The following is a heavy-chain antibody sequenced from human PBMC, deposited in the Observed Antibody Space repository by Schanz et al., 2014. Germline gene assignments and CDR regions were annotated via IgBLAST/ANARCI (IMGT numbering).Heavy chain of an antibody. CDR3: ATTPQVENDPLTGYLAFDS. CDR2: IIPIAGPP. CDR1: GDGFITST. J-gene: IGHJ4*02. V-gene: IGHV1-69*08. D-gene: IGHD3-9*01. Sequence: QVHLVQSGAEVKKPGSSVTVSCKASGDGFITSTISWVRQAPGQGLEWMGRIIPIAGPPNYAQKFQGRVTIAADSSTNTAYLEVSSMRFEDTAMYYCATTPQVENDPLTGYLAFDSWGLGTLVTVSS.